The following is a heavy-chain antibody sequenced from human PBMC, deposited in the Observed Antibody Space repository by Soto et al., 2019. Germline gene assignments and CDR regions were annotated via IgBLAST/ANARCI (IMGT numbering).Heavy chain of an antibody. J-gene: IGHJ4*02. CDR1: GYTFTSYG. CDR2: ISAYNGNT. V-gene: IGHV1-18*01. D-gene: IGHD3-3*01. Sequence: AASVKVSCKASGYTFTSYGISWVRQAPGQGLEWMGWISAYNGNTNYAQKLQGRVTMTTDTSTSTAYMELRSLRSDDTAVYYCARDHLHYDFWSGYPSFDYWGQGTLVTVSS. CDR3: ARDHLHYDFWSGYPSFDY.